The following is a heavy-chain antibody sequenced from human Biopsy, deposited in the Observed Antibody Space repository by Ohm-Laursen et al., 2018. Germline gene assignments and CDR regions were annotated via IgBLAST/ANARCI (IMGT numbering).Heavy chain of an antibody. CDR3: ARVSRSIYDSTFDSFNI. CDR2: IDYRGST. V-gene: IGHV4-59*01. J-gene: IGHJ3*02. D-gene: IGHD3-22*01. Sequence: TLSFTCPLSGDSISRSYWSWIRQPPGKGLEWIACIDYRGSTNYNPSLKSRVCISIDTSKNQLSLRLNSVTAADTAVYYCARVSRSIYDSTFDSFNIWGPGTMVTVSS. CDR1: GDSISRSY.